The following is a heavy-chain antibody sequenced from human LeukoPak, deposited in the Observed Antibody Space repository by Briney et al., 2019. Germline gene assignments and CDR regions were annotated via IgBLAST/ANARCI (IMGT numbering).Heavy chain of an antibody. Sequence: PGGSLRLSCAASGFTFSSYAMSWVRQAPGKGLEWVSAISGSGGSTYYADSVKGRLTISRDNSKNTLYLQMNSLRAEDTAVYYCAKRPTLGASSGSYDYWGQGTLVTVSS. D-gene: IGHD3-16*01. J-gene: IGHJ4*02. CDR1: GFTFSSYA. V-gene: IGHV3-23*01. CDR2: ISGSGGST. CDR3: AKRPTLGASSGSYDY.